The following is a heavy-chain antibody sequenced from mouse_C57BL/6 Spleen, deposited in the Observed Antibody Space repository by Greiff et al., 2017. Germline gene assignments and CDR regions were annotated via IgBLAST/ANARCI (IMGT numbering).Heavy chain of an antibody. V-gene: IGHV14-4*01. J-gene: IGHJ4*01. CDR1: GFNIKDDY. Sequence: EVQVVESGAELVRPGASVKLSCTASGFNIKDDYMHWVKQRPEQGLEWIGWIDPENGDTEYASKFQGKATITADTSSNTAYLQLSSLTSEDTAVYYCTIYYYEAMDYWGQGTSVTVSS. CDR2: IDPENGDT. CDR3: TIYYYEAMDY. D-gene: IGHD1-1*01.